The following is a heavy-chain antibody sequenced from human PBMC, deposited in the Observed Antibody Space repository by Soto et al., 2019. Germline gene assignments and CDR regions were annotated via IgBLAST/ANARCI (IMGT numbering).Heavy chain of an antibody. V-gene: IGHV5-51*01. D-gene: IGHD2-15*01. J-gene: IGHJ3*02. CDR2: IYPDDSDT. CDR1: GYIFTSYW. Sequence: RESLNISCKCAGYIFTSYWSGWVRQMPGKGLEWMGIIYPDDSDTRYSPSFQGQVTISADKSISTAYLQWSSLRASDTAMYYCARQRRYSHASDIWGQGKMVTVS. CDR3: ARQRRYSHASDI.